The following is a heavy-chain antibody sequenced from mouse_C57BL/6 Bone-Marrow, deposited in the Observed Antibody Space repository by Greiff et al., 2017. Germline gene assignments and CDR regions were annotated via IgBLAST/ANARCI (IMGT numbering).Heavy chain of an antibody. CDR2: ISDGGSYT. Sequence: EVHLVESGGGLVKPGGSLKLSCAASGFTFSSYAMSWVRQTPEKRLEWVATISDGGSYTYYPDNVKGRFTISRDNAKNNLYLQMSHLKSEDTAMYYCARLNWDYAMDDWGQGTSVTVSS. D-gene: IGHD4-1*01. CDR1: GFTFSSYA. CDR3: ARLNWDYAMDD. V-gene: IGHV5-4*01. J-gene: IGHJ4*01.